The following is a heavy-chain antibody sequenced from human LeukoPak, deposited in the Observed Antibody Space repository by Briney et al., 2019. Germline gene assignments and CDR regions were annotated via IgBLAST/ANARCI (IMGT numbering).Heavy chain of an antibody. J-gene: IGHJ4*02. CDR3: TKDLNYFAN. CDR1: GFNFNIHG. D-gene: IGHD3-10*01. CDR2: ITGVDDDT. V-gene: IGHV3-23*01. Sequence: GGSLRLPCAASGFNFNIHGMTWLREAPGKGLEWVSGITGVDDDTYYADSVKGRFTISRDNPNNILYLQMNSLRAEDTAIYYCTKDLNYFANWGQGTLVTVSS.